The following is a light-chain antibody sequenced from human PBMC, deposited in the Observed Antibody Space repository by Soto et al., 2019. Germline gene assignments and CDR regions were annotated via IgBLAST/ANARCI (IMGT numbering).Light chain of an antibody. CDR3: AAWDESLSGGV. CDR2: RNN. V-gene: IGLV1-47*01. CDR1: SSNIGSNY. J-gene: IGLJ2*01. Sequence: QSVLTQPPSASGTPGQRVTISCSGSSSNIGSNYVYWYQQLPGTAPKLLIYRNNQRPSGVPDRFSGSKSGTSASLAISGLRSEDEADYYCAAWDESLSGGVFGGGTKVTVL.